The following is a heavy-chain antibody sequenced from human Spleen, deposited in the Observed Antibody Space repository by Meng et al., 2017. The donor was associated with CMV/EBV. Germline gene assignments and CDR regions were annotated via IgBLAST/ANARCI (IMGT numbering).Heavy chain of an antibody. J-gene: IGHJ4*02. CDR3: VGTLVGATRPPEDY. CDR1: GFTFSSYA. Sequence: GGSLRLSCAASGFTFSSYAMSWVRQAPGKGLEWVSSISSSSSYISYADSVKGRFTISRDNARNSLYLQMNSLRAEDTAVYYCVGTLVGATRPPEDYWGQGTLVTVSS. D-gene: IGHD1-26*01. CDR2: ISSSSSYI. V-gene: IGHV3-21*01.